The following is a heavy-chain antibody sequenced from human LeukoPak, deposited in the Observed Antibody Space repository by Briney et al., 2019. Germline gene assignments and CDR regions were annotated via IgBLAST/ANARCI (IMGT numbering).Heavy chain of an antibody. D-gene: IGHD6-6*01. Sequence: GSLRLSCAASGFTFRNYWMTWVRQAPGKGLEWVANIKQDGSEIYYVDSVRGRFTISRDNAKNSLYLQMNSLRADDTAVYYCARDYSSWIDYWGQGTLVTVSS. CDR2: IKQDGSEI. CDR3: ARDYSSWIDY. CDR1: GFTFRNYW. J-gene: IGHJ4*02. V-gene: IGHV3-7*05.